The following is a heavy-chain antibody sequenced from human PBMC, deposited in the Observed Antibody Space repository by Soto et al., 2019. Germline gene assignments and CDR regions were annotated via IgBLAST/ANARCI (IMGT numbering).Heavy chain of an antibody. D-gene: IGHD5-18*01. V-gene: IGHV3-74*01. CDR2: INSDGSST. J-gene: IGHJ4*02. CDR1: GFTFTSYW. Sequence: EVQLVEAGGGLVQPGGSLIRSCAASGFTFTSYWMHWVRQGPGKGLEWVSRINSDGSSTAYADSVKSRFTISRDNAKNPLYLQMNSLRDDDTAIYYCAKRELNSIGLLHWCQGTQVSVSS. CDR3: AKRELNSIGLLH.